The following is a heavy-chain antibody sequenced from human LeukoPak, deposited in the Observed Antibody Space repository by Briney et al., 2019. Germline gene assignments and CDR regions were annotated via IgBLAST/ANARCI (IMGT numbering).Heavy chain of an antibody. D-gene: IGHD2-15*01. V-gene: IGHV1-69*13. CDR3: ARVAGALLLPNNWFDP. J-gene: IGHJ5*02. Sequence: ASVKVSCKASGGTFSSYAISWVRQAPGQGLEWMGGIIPIFGTANYAQKFQGRVTITADESTSTAYMELSSLRSEDTAVYYCARVAGALLLPNNWFDPWGQGTLVTVSS. CDR2: IIPIFGTA. CDR1: GGTFSSYA.